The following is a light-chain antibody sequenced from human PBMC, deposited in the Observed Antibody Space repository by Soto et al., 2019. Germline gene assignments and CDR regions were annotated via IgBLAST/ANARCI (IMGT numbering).Light chain of an antibody. CDR1: QSVTNNY. Sequence: QSPGTLSLSPGERATLSCXASQSVTNNYLAWFQQKLGQAPRLLIYGASTRAIGIPDRFIGSGSGTDFTLTISTLEPEDFAVYYCHQYGISPWTFGQGTRVDIK. CDR2: GAS. J-gene: IGKJ1*01. CDR3: HQYGISPWT. V-gene: IGKV3-20*01.